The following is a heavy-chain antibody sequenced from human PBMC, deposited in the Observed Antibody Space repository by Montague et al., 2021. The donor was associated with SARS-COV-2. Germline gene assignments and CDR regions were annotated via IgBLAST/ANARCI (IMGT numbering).Heavy chain of an antibody. V-gene: IGHV4-31*03. CDR2: IFHTGSA. CDR3: ARVRLFYYLDD. Sequence: TLSLTCTVSGTSIRSGGYYWIWIRQHPGKGLEWIGYIFHTGSAYHNPSLETRVNISVDTSNNLLSLRLSSVTAADTAMYFCARVRLFYYLDDWGQGTLVTVSS. CDR1: GTSIRSGGYY. J-gene: IGHJ4*02. D-gene: IGHD2/OR15-2a*01.